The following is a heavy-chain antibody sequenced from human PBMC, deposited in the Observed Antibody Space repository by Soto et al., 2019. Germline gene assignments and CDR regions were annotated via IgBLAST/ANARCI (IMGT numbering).Heavy chain of an antibody. CDR1: GGTFSRYA. V-gene: IGHV1-69*01. CDR3: ARDGPLSDSSAYYYLY. CDR2: IIPMFGKA. Sequence: QVQLVQSGAEVKRPGSSVKVSCKASGGTFSRYAISWVRQAPGQGLEWMGGIIPMFGKANYAQKFQGRVTITADESTRAGYMELRSLISEDTAVYYCARDGPLSDSSAYYYLYWGQGTLVTVSS. D-gene: IGHD3-22*01. J-gene: IGHJ4*02.